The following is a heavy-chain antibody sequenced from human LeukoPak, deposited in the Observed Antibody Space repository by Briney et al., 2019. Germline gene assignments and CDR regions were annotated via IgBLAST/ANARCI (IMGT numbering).Heavy chain of an antibody. D-gene: IGHD2-15*01. CDR3: AREVAGYYMDV. CDR2: MNPNSGNT. CDR1: GYTFTSYD. J-gene: IGHJ6*03. Sequence: ASVKVSCKASGYTFTSYDINWVRQATGQGLEWMGWMNPNSGNTSYAQKFQGRVTITRNTSISTAYMELSSLRSEDTAVYYCAREVAGYYMDVWGKGTTVTVSS. V-gene: IGHV1-8*03.